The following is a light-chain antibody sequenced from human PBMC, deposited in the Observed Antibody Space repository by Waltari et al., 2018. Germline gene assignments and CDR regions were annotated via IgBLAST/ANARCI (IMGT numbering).Light chain of an antibody. V-gene: IGKV4-1*01. CDR2: GAS. Sequence: IVLTQSPDSLAVSLGGGATLNCQSSQNVFYSSSDKYYIAWYQQKTGRPPKLLIYGASTLESRVPERFSGSGSGTHFTLTISSLQAEDVAVYYCQQYYSPPPNTFGQGTRLEI. CDR3: QQYYSPPPNT. J-gene: IGKJ2*01. CDR1: QNVFYSSSDKYY.